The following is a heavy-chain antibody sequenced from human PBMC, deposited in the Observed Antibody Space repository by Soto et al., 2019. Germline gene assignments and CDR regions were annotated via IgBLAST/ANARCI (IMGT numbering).Heavy chain of an antibody. J-gene: IGHJ4*02. D-gene: IGHD3-3*01. CDR3: ARSYYDFWSAYHPYDY. CDR1: GFTFSDHY. V-gene: IGHV3-72*01. Sequence: GSLRLSCAASGFTFSDHYMDWVRQAPGKGLEWVGRTRNKANSYTTEYAASVKGRFTISRDDSKNSLYLQMNSLKTEDTAVYYCARSYYDFWSAYHPYDYWGQGTLVTVSS. CDR2: TRNKANSYTT.